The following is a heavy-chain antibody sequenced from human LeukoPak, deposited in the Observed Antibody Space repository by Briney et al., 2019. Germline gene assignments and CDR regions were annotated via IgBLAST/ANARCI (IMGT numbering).Heavy chain of an antibody. CDR1: GGYIHNYF. Sequence: SEALSLTCTVSGGYIHNYFWRWIRPPAGEGLEWLGRFSASGNTNYNPSLKSRVTISVDTSKNQCSLKLTSVPAADTAVYYCARIGGITYFDYWGQGSLVTVSS. J-gene: IGHJ4*02. CDR2: FSASGNT. V-gene: IGHV4-4*07. D-gene: IGHD3-16*01. CDR3: ARIGGITYFDY.